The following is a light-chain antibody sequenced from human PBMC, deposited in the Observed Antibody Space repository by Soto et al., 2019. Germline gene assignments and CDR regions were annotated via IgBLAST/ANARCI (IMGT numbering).Light chain of an antibody. CDR1: QTISNW. Sequence: DIPMTQSPSTLSASVGDRVTITCRASQTISNWLAWYQQKPGKAPKVLIFDASTLDGGVPSRFSGRRSGTDFTLTISSLQPSDFATYYCQQYKTYPLTFGGGTKVEI. CDR3: QQYKTYPLT. J-gene: IGKJ4*01. CDR2: DAS. V-gene: IGKV1-5*01.